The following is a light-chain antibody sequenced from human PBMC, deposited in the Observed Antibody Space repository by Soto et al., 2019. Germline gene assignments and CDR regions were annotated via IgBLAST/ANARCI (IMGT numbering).Light chain of an antibody. J-gene: IGKJ1*01. CDR1: QSLVYTNGNTY. V-gene: IGKV2-30*01. CDR3: MQGTHWPRT. CDR2: KVS. Sequence: DVVVTQSPLSLPVTLGQPASISCRSSQSLVYTNGNTYLAWFQQRPGQSPRRLIYKVSIRDSGVPDRFSGSGSGTESTLTISRVEAEDVGVYYCMQGTHWPRTFGQGTKV.